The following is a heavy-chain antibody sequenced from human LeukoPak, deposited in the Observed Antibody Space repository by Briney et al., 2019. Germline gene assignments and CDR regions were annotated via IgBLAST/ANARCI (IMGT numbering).Heavy chain of an antibody. J-gene: IGHJ3*02. CDR3: ASVGDTRDAFDI. CDR2: IIPILGIA. Sequence: SVKVSCKASGGTFSSYAISWVRQAPGQGLEWMGRIIPILGIANYAQKFQGRVTITADKSTSTAYMELSSLRSEDTAVYYCASVGDTRDAFDIWGQGTMVTVSS. D-gene: IGHD2-15*01. V-gene: IGHV1-69*04. CDR1: GGTFSSYA.